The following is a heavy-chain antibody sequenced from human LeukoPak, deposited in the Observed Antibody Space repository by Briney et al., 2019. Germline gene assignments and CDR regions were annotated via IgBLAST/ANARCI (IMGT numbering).Heavy chain of an antibody. D-gene: IGHD3/OR15-3a*01. CDR3: ARDLVGLDY. J-gene: IGHJ4*02. V-gene: IGHV3-48*01. Sequence: GESLKISCAASGFTFSTHGMIWVRQAPGKGLEWVSYISSDSNTIQYADSVRGRFTISRDNAKNSLFLQMYSLRPEDTAVYYCARDLVGLDYWGQGTLVTVSS. CDR1: GFTFSTHG. CDR2: ISSDSNTI.